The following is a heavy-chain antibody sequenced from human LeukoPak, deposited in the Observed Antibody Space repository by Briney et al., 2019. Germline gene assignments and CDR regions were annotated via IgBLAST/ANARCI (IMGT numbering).Heavy chain of an antibody. CDR1: GGSISSYY. D-gene: IGHD1-1*01. J-gene: IGHJ6*03. Sequence: PSETLSLTCTVSGGSISSYYWSWIRQPPGKGLEWIGYIYYSGSNNYNPSLKSRVTISVDTSKNRFSLKLSSVTAADTAVYYCARVPRSYYYYYYMDVWGKGTTVTVSS. CDR3: ARVPRSYYYYYYMDV. CDR2: IYYSGSN. V-gene: IGHV4-59*01.